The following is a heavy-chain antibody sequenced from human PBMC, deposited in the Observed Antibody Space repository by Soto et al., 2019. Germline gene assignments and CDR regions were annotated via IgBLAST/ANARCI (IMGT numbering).Heavy chain of an antibody. V-gene: IGHV4-30-4*01. CDR1: GGSLSSGTYY. Sequence: LSLTCTVSGGSLSSGTYYWSWIRQPPGKGLEWIGYIYHSGSSQSNPSLKSRVTISIDTSKNQFSLELRSVTAADTAVYYCARDLLDTTVDYYFDSWGPGRLVTVS. J-gene: IGHJ4*02. D-gene: IGHD4-17*01. CDR2: IYHSGSS. CDR3: ARDLLDTTVDYYFDS.